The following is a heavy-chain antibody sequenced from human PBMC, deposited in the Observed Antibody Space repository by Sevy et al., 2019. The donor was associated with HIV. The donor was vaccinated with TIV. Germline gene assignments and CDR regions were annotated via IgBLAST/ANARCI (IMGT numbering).Heavy chain of an antibody. Sequence: GGSLRLSCEASGFSFSRYGMHWVRQVAGKGLEWVAVISFDGDNKYYSDSVRGRFAISRDNSENTMHLQMNNLRLDDTAVYYCAKGLSSTYPYSMDVWGQGTTVTVSS. CDR3: AKGLSSTYPYSMDV. CDR1: GFSFSRYG. D-gene: IGHD3-16*01. V-gene: IGHV3-30*18. CDR2: ISFDGDNK. J-gene: IGHJ6*02.